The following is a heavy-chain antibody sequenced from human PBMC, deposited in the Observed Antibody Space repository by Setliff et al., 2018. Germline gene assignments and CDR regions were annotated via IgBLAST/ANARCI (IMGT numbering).Heavy chain of an antibody. CDR3: ARGRGVDTAMVYFDY. CDR1: GFAFTNYA. Sequence: GSLRLSCAASGFAFTNYAMTWVRQAPGKGLQWVSAISGSGGSTYYADSVKGRFTISRDNSKSTLYLQMNSLRAEDTAVYYCARGRGVDTAMVYFDYWGQGTLVTVSS. J-gene: IGHJ4*02. D-gene: IGHD5-18*01. CDR2: ISGSGGST. V-gene: IGHV3-23*01.